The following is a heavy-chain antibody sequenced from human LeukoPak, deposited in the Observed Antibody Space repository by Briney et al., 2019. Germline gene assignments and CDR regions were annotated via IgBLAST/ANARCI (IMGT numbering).Heavy chain of an antibody. V-gene: IGHV3-33*01. J-gene: IGHJ4*02. CDR1: GFTFSSYG. D-gene: IGHD3-10*01. CDR2: IWYDGSNK. Sequence: GGSLRLSCAASGFTFSSYGMHWVRQAPGKGLEWVAVIWYDGSNKYYADSVKGRFTISRDNSKNTLYLQMNSLRAEDTAVYYCAREVAVRGVSFDNFDYWGQGTLVTVSS. CDR3: AREVAVRGVSFDNFDY.